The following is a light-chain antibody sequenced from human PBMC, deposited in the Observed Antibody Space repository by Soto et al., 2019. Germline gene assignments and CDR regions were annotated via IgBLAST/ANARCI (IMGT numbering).Light chain of an antibody. CDR2: DAS. Sequence: EIVMTQSPATLSVSPGERATPSCRSSQSVSSHLAWYQQKPGQTPTLVIYDASTRVTGIPGRFSGSGSETEFILTISSLQSEDFAGYYCQQYNVWPLTFGGGTKVEIK. CDR3: QQYNVWPLT. J-gene: IGKJ4*01. CDR1: QSVSSH. V-gene: IGKV3-15*01.